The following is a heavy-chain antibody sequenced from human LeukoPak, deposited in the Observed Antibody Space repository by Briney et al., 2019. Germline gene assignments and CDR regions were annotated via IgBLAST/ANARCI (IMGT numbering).Heavy chain of an antibody. Sequence: GGSLRLSCAASGFTFSDFGLSWVRQAPGKGLEWISAIGLSGAITFYADSVKGRLTISRDNSKNTLYLQMDSLRVEDTAVYYCANPMVRGVILYYFDYWGQGTLVTVSS. D-gene: IGHD3-10*01. CDR3: ANPMVRGVILYYFDY. CDR1: GFTFSDFG. CDR2: IGLSGAIT. V-gene: IGHV3-23*01. J-gene: IGHJ4*02.